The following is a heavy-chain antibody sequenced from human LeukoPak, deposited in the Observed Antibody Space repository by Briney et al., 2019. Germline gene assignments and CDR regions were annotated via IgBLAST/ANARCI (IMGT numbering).Heavy chain of an antibody. CDR1: GGSITGSY. D-gene: IGHD3-16*02. CDR2: IYYTGGT. Sequence: SETLSLTCTVSGGSITGSYWSWIRQPPGKGLEWIGYIYYTGGTYDNPSLKSRVTISRDTSKNQFFLKLTSVTAADTAVYYCARGSFDAFDIWGQGTMVTVSS. J-gene: IGHJ3*02. V-gene: IGHV4-59*01. CDR3: ARGSFDAFDI.